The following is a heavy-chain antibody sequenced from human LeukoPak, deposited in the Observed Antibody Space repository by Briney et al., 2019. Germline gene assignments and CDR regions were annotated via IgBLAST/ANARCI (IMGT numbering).Heavy chain of an antibody. CDR2: ISYDGGNK. CDR1: GFTFSSYA. D-gene: IGHD5-12*01. V-gene: IGHV3-30*04. Sequence: GRSLRLSCAASGFTFSSYAMHWVRQAPGKGLEWVAVISYDGGNKYYADSVKGRFTISRDNSKNTLYLQMNSLRAEDTAVYYCARGYSGYEKNWFDPWGQGTLVTVSS. J-gene: IGHJ5*02. CDR3: ARGYSGYEKNWFDP.